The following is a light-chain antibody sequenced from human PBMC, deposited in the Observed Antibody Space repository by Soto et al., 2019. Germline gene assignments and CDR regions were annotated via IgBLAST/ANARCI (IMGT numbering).Light chain of an antibody. V-gene: IGKV1-5*03. CDR1: QTISSW. Sequence: DIHMTQSPSTLYGSVGDRVTITCRASQTISSWLAWYQQKPGKAPKLLIYKASTLKSGVPSRFSGSGSGTEFTLTISSLQPDDFATYYCQHYNSYSEAFGQGTTVDIK. CDR2: KAS. CDR3: QHYNSYSEA. J-gene: IGKJ1*01.